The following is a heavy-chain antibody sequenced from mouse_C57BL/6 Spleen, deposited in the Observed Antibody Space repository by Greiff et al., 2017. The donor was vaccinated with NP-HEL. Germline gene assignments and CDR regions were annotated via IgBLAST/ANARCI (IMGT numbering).Heavy chain of an antibody. CDR1: GYTFTSYW. V-gene: IGHV1-64*01. J-gene: IGHJ4*01. Sequence: VQLQQSGAELVKPGASVKLSCKASGYTFTSYWMHWVKQRPGQGLEWIGMIHPNSGSTNYNEKFKSKATLTVDKSSSTAYMQLSSLTSDDSAVYYCAKLGRDAMDYWGQGTSVTVSS. CDR2: IHPNSGST. CDR3: AKLGRDAMDY. D-gene: IGHD4-1*01.